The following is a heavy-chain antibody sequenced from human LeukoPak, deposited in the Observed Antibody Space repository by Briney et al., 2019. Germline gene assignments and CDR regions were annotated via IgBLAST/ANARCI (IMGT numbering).Heavy chain of an antibody. CDR2: IYSGGST. V-gene: IGHV3-53*01. Sequence: PGGSLRLSCAASGFPVSSNYMSWVRQAPGKGLEWVSLIYSGGSTYYADSVKGRFTISRDNSKNTLYFQMNSLRAEDTAVYYCARVLWELLGRGGSYYFDYWGQGTLVTVSS. CDR3: ARVLWELLGRGGSYYFDY. D-gene: IGHD1-26*01. J-gene: IGHJ4*02. CDR1: GFPVSSNY.